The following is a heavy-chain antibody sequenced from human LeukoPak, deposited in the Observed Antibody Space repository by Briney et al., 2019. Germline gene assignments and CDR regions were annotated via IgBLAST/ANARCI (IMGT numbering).Heavy chain of an antibody. CDR2: MYLSGTT. J-gene: IGHJ4*02. CDR1: GDPINSLDL. CDR3: AGLVGRYSSGLYYYYFDY. Sequence: SGTLSLTCTVSGDPINSLDLWSWVRPPPGKGLEWIGEMYLSGTTHSNPSVKSRVTISIDKSKNQFFLNLSSVTAADTAVYYCAGLVGRYSSGLYYYYFDYWGQGTLVTVSS. D-gene: IGHD3-22*01. V-gene: IGHV4-4*02.